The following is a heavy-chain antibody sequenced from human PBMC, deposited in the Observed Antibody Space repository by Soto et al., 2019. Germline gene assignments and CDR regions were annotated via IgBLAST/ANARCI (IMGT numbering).Heavy chain of an antibody. V-gene: IGHV1-18*01. CDR2: ISAYNGNT. Sequence: ASVKVSCKASGYTFTSYGISWVRQAPGQGLEWMGWISAYNGNTNYAQKLQGRVTMTTDTSTSTAYMELRSLRSNDTAVYYCARSSSIEGPFDYWGQGTLVPVSS. CDR3: ARSSSIEGPFDY. CDR1: GYTFTSYG. J-gene: IGHJ4*02. D-gene: IGHD2-21*01.